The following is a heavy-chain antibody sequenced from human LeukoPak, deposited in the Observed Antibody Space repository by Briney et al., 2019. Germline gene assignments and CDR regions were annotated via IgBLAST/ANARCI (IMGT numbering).Heavy chain of an antibody. D-gene: IGHD3-10*01. Sequence: SETLSLTCTVTGGSISSNYWSWIRQPPGKGLEWIGYIYSSGSTNYNPSLKSRVTMSVDTSKNQFSLKLSSVTAAGTAVYYCARDQTDYGFGELFYWFDPWGQGTLVTVSS. CDR3: ARDQTDYGFGELFYWFDP. CDR2: IYSSGST. CDR1: GGSISSNY. V-gene: IGHV4-59*12. J-gene: IGHJ5*02.